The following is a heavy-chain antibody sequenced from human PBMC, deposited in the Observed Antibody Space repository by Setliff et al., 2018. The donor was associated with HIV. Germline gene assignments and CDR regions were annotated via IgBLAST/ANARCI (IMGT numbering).Heavy chain of an antibody. CDR1: GGSISGYY. CDR3: VRHLSEMAMVDH. J-gene: IGHJ4*02. CDR2: IHYSGSS. V-gene: IGHV4-59*08. Sequence: SETLSLTCTVSGGSISGYYWSWVRQPPEKRLELIGFIHYSGSSDYNPSLKSRITISVDMSRNQFSLKLKSVTAADTAVYSCVRHLSEMAMVDHWGQGTLVTVSS.